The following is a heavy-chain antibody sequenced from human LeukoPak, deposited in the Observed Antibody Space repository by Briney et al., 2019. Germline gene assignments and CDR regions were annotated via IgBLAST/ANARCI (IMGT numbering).Heavy chain of an antibody. J-gene: IGHJ4*02. Sequence: PSETLSLTCTVSGGSISSYYWSWIRQPPGKGLEWIGYIYYSGSTNYNPSLKSRVTISVDTSKNQFSLKLSSVTAADTAVYYCARHRYSVAYYFDYWGQGTLVTVSS. CDR2: IYYSGST. CDR3: ARHRYSVAYYFDY. D-gene: IGHD6-13*01. V-gene: IGHV4-59*08. CDR1: GGSISSYY.